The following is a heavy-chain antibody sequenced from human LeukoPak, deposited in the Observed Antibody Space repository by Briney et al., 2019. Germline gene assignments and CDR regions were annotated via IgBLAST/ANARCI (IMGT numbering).Heavy chain of an antibody. D-gene: IGHD2-2*01. V-gene: IGHV3-7*03. CDR1: GFTFSNYW. J-gene: IGHJ6*02. CDR3: ATAYLGGPYCSSTSCYQRYYYYGMDV. CDR2: ISQDESEK. Sequence: GGSLRLSCAASGFTFSNYWMSWVRQAPGKGLEWVAKISQDESEKYYVDPVEGRFTISRDNSKNSLYLQMNSLRTEDTALYYCATAYLGGPYCSSTSCYQRYYYYGMDVWGQGTTVTVSS.